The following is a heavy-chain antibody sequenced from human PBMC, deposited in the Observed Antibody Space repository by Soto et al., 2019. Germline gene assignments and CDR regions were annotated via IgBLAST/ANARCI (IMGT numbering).Heavy chain of an antibody. CDR1: GGTFSSYA. CDR2: IIPIFGTA. Sequence: QVQLVQSGAEVKKPGSSVKVSCKASGGTFSSYAISWVRQAPGQGLEWMGGIIPIFGTANYAQKFQGRVTITADESXSXAXXELSCLRSEDADVYYCARGEGLCISTSCRYYGMDVWGQGTTVTVSS. J-gene: IGHJ6*02. V-gene: IGHV1-69*12. D-gene: IGHD2-2*01. CDR3: ARGEGLCISTSCRYYGMDV.